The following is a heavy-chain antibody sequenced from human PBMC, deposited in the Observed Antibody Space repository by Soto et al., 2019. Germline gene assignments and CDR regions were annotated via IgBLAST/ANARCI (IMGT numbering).Heavy chain of an antibody. Sequence: GGSLRLSCAASGFTFSSDAMSWVRQAPGKGLEWVSSISGSGGVTDYAGSVMGRFTISRDNSKNTVFLQMNSLRVEDTAVYYCAKDSAPNWYFDLWGRGTLVTVSS. V-gene: IGHV3-23*01. CDR2: ISGSGGVT. CDR3: AKDSAPNWYFDL. D-gene: IGHD3-10*01. J-gene: IGHJ2*01. CDR1: GFTFSSDA.